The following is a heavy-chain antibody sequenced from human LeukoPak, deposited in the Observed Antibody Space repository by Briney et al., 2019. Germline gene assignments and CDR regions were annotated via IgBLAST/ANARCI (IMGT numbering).Heavy chain of an antibody. J-gene: IGHJ6*03. CDR1: GYTFTGYH. Sequence: ASVKVSCKASGYTFTGYHMHWVRQAPGQGLECMGWINPNSGGTNYAQKFQGRVTMTRDTSISTAYMELSRLRSDDTAVYYCARDNQMADTAMAYYYYYYMDVWGKGTTVTVSS. CDR2: INPNSGGT. D-gene: IGHD5-18*01. CDR3: ARDNQMADTAMAYYYYYYMDV. V-gene: IGHV1-2*02.